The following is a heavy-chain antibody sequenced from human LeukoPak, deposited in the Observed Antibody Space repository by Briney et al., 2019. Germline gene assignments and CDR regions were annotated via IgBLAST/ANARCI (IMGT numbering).Heavy chain of an antibody. CDR2: VSGSGGTT. Sequence: GGSLRLSCPASGFTFSRYGMNWVRQAPGKGLEWVSIVSGSGGTTYYADSVRGRFTISRDNSKNTLYLQMNSLRDEDTAVYYCAKTLGYCSSTSCQGAFDIWGQGTMVTVSS. J-gene: IGHJ3*02. CDR3: AKTLGYCSSTSCQGAFDI. D-gene: IGHD2-2*01. CDR1: GFTFSRYG. V-gene: IGHV3-23*01.